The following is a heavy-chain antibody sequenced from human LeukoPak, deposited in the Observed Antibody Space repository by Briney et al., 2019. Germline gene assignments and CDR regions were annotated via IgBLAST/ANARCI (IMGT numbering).Heavy chain of an antibody. CDR3: SRDNYYDSSGYPEV. D-gene: IGHD3-22*01. Sequence: GGSLRLSCKASGFTFGDYVLSWVRQAPGKGLEWVGFIRSKADGGTTENAASVKGRFTISRDDSKSIVYLQMNSLKTEDTAVYYCSRDNYYDSSGYPEVWGQGTLVTVSS. V-gene: IGHV3-49*04. CDR1: GFTFGDYV. J-gene: IGHJ4*02. CDR2: IRSKADGGTT.